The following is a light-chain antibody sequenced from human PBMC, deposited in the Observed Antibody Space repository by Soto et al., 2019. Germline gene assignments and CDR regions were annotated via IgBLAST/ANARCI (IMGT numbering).Light chain of an antibody. CDR3: NSYTSSSTHV. J-gene: IGLJ1*01. CDR2: DVS. CDR1: SSDVGGYNY. Sequence: QSALTQPASVSGSPGQSITISCTGTSSDVGGYNYVSWYQQHPGKAPKLIISDVSNRPSGVSNRFSGSKSGNTASLTISGLQAEGEADNYCNSYTSSSTHVFGTGTKVTVL. V-gene: IGLV2-14*03.